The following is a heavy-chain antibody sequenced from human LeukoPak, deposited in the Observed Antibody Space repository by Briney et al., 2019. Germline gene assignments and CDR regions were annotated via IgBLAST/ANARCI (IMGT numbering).Heavy chain of an antibody. CDR2: IYYSGST. V-gene: IGHV4-38-2*01. CDR1: GFTFSSYA. CDR3: ARNPGLYSSSRLDY. Sequence: GSLRLSCAASGFTFSSYAMSWVRQPPGKGLEWIGSIYYSGSTYYNPSLKSRVTISVDTSKSQFSLKLSSVTAADTAVYYCARNPGLYSSSRLDYWGQGTLVTVSS. D-gene: IGHD6-13*01. J-gene: IGHJ4*02.